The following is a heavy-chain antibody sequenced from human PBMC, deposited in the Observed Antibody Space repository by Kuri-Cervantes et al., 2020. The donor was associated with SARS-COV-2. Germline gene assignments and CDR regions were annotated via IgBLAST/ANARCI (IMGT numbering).Heavy chain of an antibody. J-gene: IGHJ4*02. CDR1: GFTFSSYA. Sequence: GESLKISCAASGFTFSSYAMHWVRQAPGKGLEWVSGIRGSGGSTHYADSVKGRFTISRDNSKNTLYLQMNSLRAEDTAVYYCAKVRNSVWVGPTAMSHWGQGTLVTVSS. V-gene: IGHV3-23*01. CDR3: AKVRNSVWVGPTAMSH. CDR2: IRGSGGST. D-gene: IGHD2-2*01.